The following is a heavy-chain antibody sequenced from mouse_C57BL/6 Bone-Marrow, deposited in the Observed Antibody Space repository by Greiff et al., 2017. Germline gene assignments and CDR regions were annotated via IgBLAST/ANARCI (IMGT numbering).Heavy chain of an antibody. CDR2: ISDGGSYT. D-gene: IGHD1-1*01. V-gene: IGHV5-4*03. CDR3: ARAPYYYGSSYPFDY. Sequence: EVKLMESGGGLVKPGGSLKLSCAASGFTFSSYAMSWVRQTPEKRLEWVATISDGGSYTYYPDNVKGRFTISRDNAKNNLYLQMSHLKSEDTAMYYCARAPYYYGSSYPFDYWGQGTTLTVSS. J-gene: IGHJ2*01. CDR1: GFTFSSYA.